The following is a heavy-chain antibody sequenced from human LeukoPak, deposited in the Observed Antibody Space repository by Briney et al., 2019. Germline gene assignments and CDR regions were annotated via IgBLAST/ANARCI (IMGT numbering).Heavy chain of an antibody. V-gene: IGHV7-4-1*02. D-gene: IGHD3-10*01. Sequence: GASVKVSCKASGYTFTSYAMNWVRQAPGQGLEWMGRINTNTGNPTYAQGFTGRFVFSLDTSVSTAYLQISSLKAEDTAVYYCARDRRSRGLWFGSHYYYYMDVWGKGTTVTVSS. J-gene: IGHJ6*03. CDR1: GYTFTSYA. CDR2: INTNTGNP. CDR3: ARDRRSRGLWFGSHYYYYMDV.